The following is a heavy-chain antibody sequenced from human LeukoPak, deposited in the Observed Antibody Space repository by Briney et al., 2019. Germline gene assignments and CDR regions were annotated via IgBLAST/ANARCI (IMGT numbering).Heavy chain of an antibody. V-gene: IGHV3-9*01. D-gene: IGHD3-22*01. CDR1: GFTFDDYV. CDR3: ARDSDSSTWLNDAFDI. Sequence: GRSLRLSCAASGFTFDDYVMHWVRQAPGKGLEWVSGISWKSDTIGYADSVRGRFTISRDNAKNSLYLQMNSLRAEDTAVYYCARDSDSSTWLNDAFDIWGQGTMVTVSS. J-gene: IGHJ3*02. CDR2: ISWKSDTI.